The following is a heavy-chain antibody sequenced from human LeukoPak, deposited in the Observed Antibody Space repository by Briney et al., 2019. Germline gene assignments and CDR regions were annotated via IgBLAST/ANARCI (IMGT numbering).Heavy chain of an antibody. CDR2: IYYSGRT. D-gene: IGHD6-6*01. J-gene: IGHJ4*02. CDR1: YGSISDISYY. CDR3: ASMRTRARYSSSSGY. Sequence: SETLPLTCTVSYGSISDISYYWGWIRQPPGKGLEWIGSIYYSGRTYYNSSLKSRVTISVDTSKNQFSLKVTSVTAADTAVYYCASMRTRARYSSSSGYWGQGTLVTVSS. V-gene: IGHV4-39*07.